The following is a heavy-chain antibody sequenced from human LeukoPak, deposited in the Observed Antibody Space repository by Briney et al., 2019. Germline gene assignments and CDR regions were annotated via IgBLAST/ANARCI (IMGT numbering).Heavy chain of an antibody. Sequence: SGGSLRLSCAASGFTFSSYAMSWVRQAPGKGLLLVSAIDGGGTNTYYADSVKGRFTISRDNSKNTLYLQMNSLRAEDTAVYYCARESVGYCSSTSCRTSQPYYYYYGMDVWGQGTTVTVSS. CDR3: ARESVGYCSSTSCRTSQPYYYYYGMDV. D-gene: IGHD2-2*01. V-gene: IGHV3-23*01. CDR1: GFTFSSYA. CDR2: IDGGGTNT. J-gene: IGHJ6*02.